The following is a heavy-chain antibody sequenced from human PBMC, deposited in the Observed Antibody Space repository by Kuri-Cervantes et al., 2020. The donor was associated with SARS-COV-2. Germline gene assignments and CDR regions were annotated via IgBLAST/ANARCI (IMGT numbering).Heavy chain of an antibody. V-gene: IGHV3-15*01. CDR3: TTDRLLDIRTFDY. D-gene: IGHD2-2*03. J-gene: IGHJ4*02. CDR2: IKNKIDGGTT. Sequence: GGSLRLSCAASGFTFSSYAMRWVRQAPGKGLEWVGRIKNKIDGGTTDYAAPVKGRFTISRDDSKNTLYLQMNSLKTEDTAVYYCTTDRLLDIRTFDYWGQGTLVTVSS. CDR1: GFTFSSYA.